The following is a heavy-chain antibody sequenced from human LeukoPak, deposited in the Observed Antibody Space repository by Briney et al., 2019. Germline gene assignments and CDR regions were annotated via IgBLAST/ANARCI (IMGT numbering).Heavy chain of an antibody. CDR2: IRYDGSDK. D-gene: IGHD3-3*01. Sequence: PGGSLRLSCAASGFNFNNFAMQSVRQAPGKGLEWVAFIRYDGSDKYYADSVKGRFTISRDSSKNTVYLQMNSLRAEDTAVYYCAKDRGDWRYFDYWGQGTLVTVSS. CDR1: GFNFNNFA. J-gene: IGHJ4*02. CDR3: AKDRGDWRYFDY. V-gene: IGHV3-30*02.